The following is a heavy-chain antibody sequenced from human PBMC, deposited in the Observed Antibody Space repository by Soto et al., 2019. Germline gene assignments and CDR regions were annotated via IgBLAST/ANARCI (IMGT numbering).Heavy chain of an antibody. CDR1: GFTFSIFA. CDR3: AKPTCTVVRGAPPDY. D-gene: IGHD3-10*01. V-gene: IGHV3-23*01. CDR2: ISGSGGDT. J-gene: IGHJ4*02. Sequence: EVQLLESGGGLVQPGGSLRLSCAASGFTFSIFAMSWVRQAPGKGLEWVSSISGSGGDTYYADSVKGRFSVSRDNSKNTLYLQMNRLRADDTAVYYCAKPTCTVVRGAPPDYWGQGTLVTVSS.